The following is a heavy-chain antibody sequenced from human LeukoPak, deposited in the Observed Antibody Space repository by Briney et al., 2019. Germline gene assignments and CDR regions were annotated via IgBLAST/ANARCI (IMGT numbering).Heavy chain of an antibody. V-gene: IGHV4-59*12. CDR3: ARRKRLTTVTPRPGTGFDY. CDR1: GGSIRSYY. Sequence: PSETLSLTCTVSGGSIRSYYWSWIRQPPGKGLEWIGYIYNSGSTNYNPSLKSRVTISVDTSKNQFSLKLSSVTAADAAVYYCARRKRLTTVTPRPGTGFDYWGQGTLVTVSS. J-gene: IGHJ4*02. D-gene: IGHD4-17*01. CDR2: IYNSGST.